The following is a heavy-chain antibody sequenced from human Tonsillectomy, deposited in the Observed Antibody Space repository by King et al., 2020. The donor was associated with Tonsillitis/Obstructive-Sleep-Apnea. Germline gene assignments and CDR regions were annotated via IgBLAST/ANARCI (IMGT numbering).Heavy chain of an antibody. CDR3: ARTPRWDIVATIEDDYYYMDV. V-gene: IGHV3-11*05. D-gene: IGHD5-12*01. J-gene: IGHJ6*03. CDR1: GFTFSEYY. CDR2: ISSSSSYT. Sequence: VQLVESGGGLVKPGGSLRLSCAASGFTFSEYYMSWIRQAPGRGLEGVSYISSSSSYTKYADSVKGRFTISRDNAKNSLYLQMNSLRAEDTAVYYCARTPRWDIVATIEDDYYYMDVWGKGTTVTVSS.